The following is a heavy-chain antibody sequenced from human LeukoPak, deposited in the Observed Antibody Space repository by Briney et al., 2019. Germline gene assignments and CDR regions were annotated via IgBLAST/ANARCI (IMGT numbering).Heavy chain of an antibody. Sequence: ASETLSLTCTVSGGSISSYYWSWIRQPPGKGLEWIGHIYYSGSTNYNPSLKSRVTISVDTSKNQFSLKLSSVTAADTAVYYCARVRGYCSGGSCWDWFDPWGQGTLVTVSS. CDR2: IYYSGST. J-gene: IGHJ5*02. V-gene: IGHV4-59*01. CDR1: GGSISSYY. CDR3: ARVRGYCSGGSCWDWFDP. D-gene: IGHD2-15*01.